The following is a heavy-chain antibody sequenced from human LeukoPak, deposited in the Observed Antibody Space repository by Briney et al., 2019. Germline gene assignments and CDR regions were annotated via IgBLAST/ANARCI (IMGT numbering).Heavy chain of an antibody. CDR2: IYYSGST. V-gene: IGHV4-31*03. J-gene: IGHJ5*02. CDR1: GGSISSGGYY. D-gene: IGHD3-10*01. Sequence: PSETLSLTCTVSGGSISSGGYYWSWIRQHPGKGLEWIGYIYYSGSTYYNPSLKSRVTISVDTSKNQFSLKLSSVTAADTAVYYCANYGSGSYRFDPWGQGTLVTVPS. CDR3: ANYGSGSYRFDP.